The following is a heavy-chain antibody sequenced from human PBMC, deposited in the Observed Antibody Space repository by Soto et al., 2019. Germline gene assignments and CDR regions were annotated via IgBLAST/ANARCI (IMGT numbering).Heavy chain of an antibody. CDR3: ARASAWAPWRFDY. Sequence: SETLSLTCTFSGCSISSSSYYWGWIRQPPGKGLEWIGSIYYSGSTYYNPSLKSRVTISVDTSKNQFSLKLSSVTAADTAVYYCARASAWAPWRFDYWGQGTLVTVSS. CDR1: GCSISSSSYY. V-gene: IGHV4-39*01. CDR2: IYYSGST. D-gene: IGHD1-26*01. J-gene: IGHJ4*02.